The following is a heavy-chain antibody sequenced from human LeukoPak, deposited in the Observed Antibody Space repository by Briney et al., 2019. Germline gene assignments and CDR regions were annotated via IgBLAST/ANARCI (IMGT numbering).Heavy chain of an antibody. CDR1: GGTFSSYA. J-gene: IGHJ5*02. Sequence: GASVKVSCKASGGTFSSYAISWVRQAPGQGLERMGGIIPIFGTANYAQKFQGRVTITAGESTSTAYMELSSLRSEDTAVYYCATARGYSGYEEFDPWGQGTLVTVSS. V-gene: IGHV1-69*13. D-gene: IGHD5-12*01. CDR3: ATARGYSGYEEFDP. CDR2: IIPIFGTA.